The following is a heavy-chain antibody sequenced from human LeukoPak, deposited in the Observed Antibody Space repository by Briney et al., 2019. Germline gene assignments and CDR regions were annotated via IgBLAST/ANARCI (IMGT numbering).Heavy chain of an antibody. D-gene: IGHD3-22*01. CDR2: IYYSGTT. V-gene: IGHV4-31*03. CDR1: GGSIKSGGYY. J-gene: IGHJ3*02. Sequence: SETLSLTCIVSGGSIKSGGYYWSWIRQYPGKGLEFIGYIYYSGTTYYNPSLQSRVIISVDTSKNQFSLKLSSVTAADTAVYYCASYQSSVRTAFDIWGQGTMVTVSS. CDR3: ASYQSSVRTAFDI.